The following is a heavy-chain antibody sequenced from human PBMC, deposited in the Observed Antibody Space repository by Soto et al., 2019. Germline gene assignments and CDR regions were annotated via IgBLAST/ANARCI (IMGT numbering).Heavy chain of an antibody. CDR3: AATPDIVVVPAAITPSYYYGMDV. CDR2: ISSSSSYI. CDR1: GFTFSSYR. D-gene: IGHD2-2*02. J-gene: IGHJ6*02. Sequence: GGSLRLSCAASGFTFSSYRMNWVRQAPGKGLEWVSSISSSSSYIYYADSVKGRFTISRDNAKNSLYLQMNSLRAEDTAVYYCAATPDIVVVPAAITPSYYYGMDVWGQVTAVTVSS. V-gene: IGHV3-21*01.